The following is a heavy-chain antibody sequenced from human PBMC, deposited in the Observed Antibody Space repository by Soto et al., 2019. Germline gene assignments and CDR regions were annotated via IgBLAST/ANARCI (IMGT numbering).Heavy chain of an antibody. Sequence: EVQLVESGGGLVKPGGSLRLSCAASGFTFSNAWMNWVRQALGKGLEWVGRIKSKTDGGTTDYAAPVKGRFTISRDDSKNTLYLQMNSLKTEDTAVYYCTTKYDFWSDFGMDVWGQGTTVTVSS. CDR1: GFTFSNAW. CDR3: TTKYDFWSDFGMDV. D-gene: IGHD3-3*01. V-gene: IGHV3-15*07. J-gene: IGHJ6*02. CDR2: IKSKTDGGTT.